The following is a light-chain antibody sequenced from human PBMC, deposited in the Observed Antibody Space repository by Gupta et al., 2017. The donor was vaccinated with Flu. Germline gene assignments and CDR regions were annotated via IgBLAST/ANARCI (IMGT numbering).Light chain of an antibody. Sequence: NFMLTQPHSVSESPGKTVTLSCTRSSGGIASNYVQWYQQRPGTSPTTVIFEDNQRPSGVPDRFSGSIDSSSNSASLTISGLKTEDEADYYCQSYEVFGGGTKLTVL. V-gene: IGLV6-57*01. CDR3: QSYEV. CDR1: SGGIASNY. CDR2: EDN. J-gene: IGLJ2*01.